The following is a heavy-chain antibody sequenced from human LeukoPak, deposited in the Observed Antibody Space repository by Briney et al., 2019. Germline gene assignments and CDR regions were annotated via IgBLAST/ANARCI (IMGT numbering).Heavy chain of an antibody. V-gene: IGHV3-23*01. D-gene: IGHD3-10*01. J-gene: IGHJ3*02. Sequence: PGGSLRLSCVASGFTFSSYAMSWVRQAPGKGLEWVSAISGSGGSTYYADSVEGRFTISRDNSKNTLYLQMNSLRAEDTAVYYCAKDSYGSGSYYTDAFDIWGQGTMVTVSS. CDR2: ISGSGGST. CDR1: GFTFSSYA. CDR3: AKDSYGSGSYYTDAFDI.